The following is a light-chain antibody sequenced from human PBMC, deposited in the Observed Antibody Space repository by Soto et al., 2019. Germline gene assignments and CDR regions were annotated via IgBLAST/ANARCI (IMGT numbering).Light chain of an antibody. CDR2: DVS. Sequence: QSVLTQPRSVSGSPGQSVTISCTGTSSDVGGYNYVSWYQQHPGKAPKLMIYDVSKRPSGVPDRFSGSKSGNTASLTISGLQAEDEADYYCCSNAGSYTYVFGTGTKSPS. V-gene: IGLV2-11*01. CDR3: CSNAGSYTYV. J-gene: IGLJ1*01. CDR1: SSDVGGYNY.